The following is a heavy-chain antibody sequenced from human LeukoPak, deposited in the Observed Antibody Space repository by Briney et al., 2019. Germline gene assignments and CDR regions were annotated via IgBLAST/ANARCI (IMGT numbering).Heavy chain of an antibody. V-gene: IGHV4-59*01. CDR3: ARDPYP. CDR1: VGSISSYY. CDR2: IYYSGST. Sequence: PSETLSLTCTVSVGSISSYYWSWIRQPPGKGLEWIGYIYYSGSTNYNPSLKSRVTISVDTSKNQFSLKLSSVTAADTAVYYCARDPYPWGQGTLVTVSS. J-gene: IGHJ5*02.